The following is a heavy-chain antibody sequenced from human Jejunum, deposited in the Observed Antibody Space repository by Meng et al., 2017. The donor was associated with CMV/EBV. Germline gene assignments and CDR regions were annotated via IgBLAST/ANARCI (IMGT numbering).Heavy chain of an antibody. CDR2: IHDTGST. CDR1: GGSRGSGDYY. Sequence: QVQMPDSGPGLVKPSHTLCLPFSLSGGSRGSGDYYWSWIRQPPGKGLEWIGYIHDTGSTYYNPSLKSRVDISLGTSRNHFSLTLSSVAAEDTAVYFCARGSIFVSFDSWGQGTLVTVSS. CDR3: ARGSIFVSFDS. J-gene: IGHJ4*02. D-gene: IGHD3-3*01. V-gene: IGHV4-30-4*08.